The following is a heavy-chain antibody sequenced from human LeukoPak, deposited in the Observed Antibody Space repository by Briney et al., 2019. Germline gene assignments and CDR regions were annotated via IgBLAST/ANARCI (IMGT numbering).Heavy chain of an antibody. J-gene: IGHJ4*02. CDR3: AHSPYSTNWLFFDY. CDR1: GFSLSTSGVG. CDR2: IYWNDDV. V-gene: IGHV2-5*01. D-gene: IGHD3-9*01. Sequence: SGPTLVQPTQTLTLTCTFSGFSLSTSGVGVGWIRQPPGEALDWLALIYWNDDVPYIPSLRSRLTITKDTSKNQVVLTMTNMDPVDTATYYCAHSPYSTNWLFFDYWGQGTLVTVSS.